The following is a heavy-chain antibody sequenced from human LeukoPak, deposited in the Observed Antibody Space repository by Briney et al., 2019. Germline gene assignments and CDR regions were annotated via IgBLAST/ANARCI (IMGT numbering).Heavy chain of an antibody. CDR2: ISGSGSDT. CDR1: GFIFSDYY. J-gene: IGHJ3*01. D-gene: IGHD3-3*01. Sequence: PGRSLRLSCAASGFIFSDYYMTWIRQAPGKGLEWLSYISGSGSDTNYADSVKGRFTTSRDTSMDTLYLQMNSLRVDDTSVYYCARGILSPRSVAFDVWGQGTMVTVS. CDR3: ARGILSPRSVAFDV. V-gene: IGHV3-11*06.